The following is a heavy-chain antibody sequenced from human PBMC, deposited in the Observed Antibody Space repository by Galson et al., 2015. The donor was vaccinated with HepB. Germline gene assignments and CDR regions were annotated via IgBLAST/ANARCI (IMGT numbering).Heavy chain of an antibody. CDR3: ARGGGYDPIFYYYMDV. Sequence: VRQPPGKGLEWIGEIHHGGSTNYKSSLRSRATISVDKSKNQFSLKLNSVTAADTAVYFCARGGGYDPIFYYYMDVWGKGTTVTVSS. CDR2: IHHGGST. V-gene: IGHV4-4*01. J-gene: IGHJ6*03. D-gene: IGHD5-12*01.